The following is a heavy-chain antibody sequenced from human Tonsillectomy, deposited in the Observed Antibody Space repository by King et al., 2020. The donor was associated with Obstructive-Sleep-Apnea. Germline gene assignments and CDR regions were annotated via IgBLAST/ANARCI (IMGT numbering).Heavy chain of an antibody. J-gene: IGHJ4*02. Sequence: VQVEESGGGVVQPGRSLRLSCEASGFIFSRYAIHWVRQAPGKGLEWVAVISYDGSNKYYAESVKGRFTISRDNSGNTLYLQMNSLGPEDTAVYHCARGGGGVNRGPEGFSPFDYWGQGTLVTVSS. CDR2: ISYDGSNK. CDR3: ARGGGGVNRGPEGFSPFDY. CDR1: GFIFSRYA. V-gene: IGHV3-30*04. D-gene: IGHD7-27*01.